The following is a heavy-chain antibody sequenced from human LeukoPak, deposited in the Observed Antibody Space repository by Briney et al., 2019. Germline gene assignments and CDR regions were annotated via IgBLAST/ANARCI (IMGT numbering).Heavy chain of an antibody. CDR1: GGSFSGYY. V-gene: IGHV4-34*01. CDR3: AREGGYSGYDYWDY. CDR2: INHSGST. J-gene: IGHJ4*02. D-gene: IGHD5-12*01. Sequence: SETLSLTCVVYGGSFSGYYWSWIRQPPGKGLEWIGEINHSGSTNYNPSLKSRVTISVDTSKNQFSLKLSSVTAADTAVYYCAREGGYSGYDYWDYWGQGTLVTVSS.